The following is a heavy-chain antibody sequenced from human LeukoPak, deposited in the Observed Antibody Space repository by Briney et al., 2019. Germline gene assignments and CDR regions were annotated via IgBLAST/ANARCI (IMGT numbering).Heavy chain of an antibody. CDR2: ISSSSSYI. CDR3: AREKRRDGYNYDDAFDI. CDR1: GFTFSSYS. D-gene: IGHD5-24*01. V-gene: IGHV3-21*01. J-gene: IGHJ3*02. Sequence: PGGSLRLSCAASGFTFSSYSMNWVRQAPGKGLEWVSSISSSSSYIYYADSVKGRFTISRDNAKNSLYLQMNSLRAEDTAVYYCAREKRRDGYNYDDAFDIWGQGTMVTASS.